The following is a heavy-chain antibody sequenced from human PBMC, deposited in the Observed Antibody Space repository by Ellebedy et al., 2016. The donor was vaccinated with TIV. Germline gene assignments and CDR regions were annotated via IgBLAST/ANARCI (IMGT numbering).Heavy chain of an antibody. D-gene: IGHD2-8*02. CDR3: ARTSGHVLVTFDP. Sequence: SETLSLXXTVSGGSISSGSYYWSWVRQPAGKGLEWIGRISSGGTSYNPSLRSRVTMSVDTSKNQFSLRLTSVMAADAAVYYCARTSGHVLVTFDPWGQGILVTVSS. J-gene: IGHJ5*02. CDR1: GGSISSGSYY. V-gene: IGHV4-61*02. CDR2: ISSGGT.